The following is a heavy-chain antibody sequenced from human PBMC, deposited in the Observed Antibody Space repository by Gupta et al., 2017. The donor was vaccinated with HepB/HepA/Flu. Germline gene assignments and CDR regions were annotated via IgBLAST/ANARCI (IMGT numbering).Heavy chain of an antibody. D-gene: IGHD6-19*01. CDR2: INPNRGDT. J-gene: IGHJ4*02. V-gene: IGHV1-2*02. CDR3: AKGRHGAVAFDY. Sequence: QVQLVQSGAEVKKPGASVKVSCKASGYTFTDYYMHWVRQAPGQGLEWLGWINPNRGDTDYAQKFQGRVTVTRDTSISTAYMELSRLRSDDTAVYYCAKGRHGAVAFDYWGQGTLVAVSS. CDR1: GYTFTDYY.